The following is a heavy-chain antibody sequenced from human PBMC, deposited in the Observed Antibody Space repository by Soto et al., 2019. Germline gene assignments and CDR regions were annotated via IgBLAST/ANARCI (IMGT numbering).Heavy chain of an antibody. Sequence: QVQLVESGGGVVQPGRSLRLSCAASGFTFSSYGMHWVRQAPGKGLEWVAVISYDGSNKYYADSVKGRFTISRDNSKNTLYLQMNSLRAEDTAVYYCAKSGIFGSGWSTYYFDYWGQGTLVTVSS. V-gene: IGHV3-30*18. CDR2: ISYDGSNK. CDR3: AKSGIFGSGWSTYYFDY. D-gene: IGHD6-19*01. J-gene: IGHJ4*02. CDR1: GFTFSSYG.